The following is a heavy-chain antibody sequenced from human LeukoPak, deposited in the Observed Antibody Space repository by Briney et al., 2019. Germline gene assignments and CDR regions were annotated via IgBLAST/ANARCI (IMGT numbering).Heavy chain of an antibody. CDR3: ARNRIAVADAFDI. V-gene: IGHV3-23*01. CDR2: ISGSGGST. D-gene: IGHD6-19*01. CDR1: GFTFSSHA. Sequence: GGSLRLSCAASGFTFSSHAMSWVRQAPGKGLEWVSAISGSGGSTYYADSVKGRFTISRDNSKNTLYLQMNSLRAEDTAVYYCARNRIAVADAFDIWGQGTMVTVSS. J-gene: IGHJ3*02.